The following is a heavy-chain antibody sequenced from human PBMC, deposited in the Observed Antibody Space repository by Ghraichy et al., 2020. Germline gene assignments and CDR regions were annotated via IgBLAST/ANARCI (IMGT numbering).Heavy chain of an antibody. CDR3: ARGSTVVRFYYYDGMDV. V-gene: IGHV3-48*02. CDR2: ITSSSRTI. J-gene: IGHJ6*02. D-gene: IGHD4-23*01. Sequence: GGSLRLSCVGSGFTFSSYSMNWVRQSPGKGLEWVSYITSSSRTIFYADSVKGRFTISRDNAQNSLYLQMNSLRDEDAAVYYYARGSTVVRFYYYDGMDVWGQGTTVTVSS. CDR1: GFTFSSYS.